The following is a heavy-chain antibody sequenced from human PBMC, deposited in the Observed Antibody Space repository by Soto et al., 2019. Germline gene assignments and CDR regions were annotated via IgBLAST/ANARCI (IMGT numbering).Heavy chain of an antibody. CDR3: ARDAVVVPAAVGVTNWFDP. J-gene: IGHJ5*02. V-gene: IGHV1-18*01. D-gene: IGHD2-2*01. CDR1: GYTFTSYG. CDR2: ISAYNGNT. Sequence: ASVKVSCKASGYTFTSYGISWVRQAPGQGLEWMGWISAYNGNTNYAQKLQGRVTMTTDTSTSTAYMELRSLRSDDTAVYYCARDAVVVPAAVGVTNWFDPWGQGTLVTVS.